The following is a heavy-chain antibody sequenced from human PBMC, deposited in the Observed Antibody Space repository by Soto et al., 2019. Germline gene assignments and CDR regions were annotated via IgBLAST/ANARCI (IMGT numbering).Heavy chain of an antibody. CDR3: ARDNYYDSSGYEDY. V-gene: IGHV1-18*01. CDR1: GYTFTSYG. J-gene: IGHJ4*02. CDR2: ISAYNGNA. Sequence: ASVKVSCKASGYTFTSYGISWVRQAPGQGLEWMGWISAYNGNANYAQKLQGRVTMTTDTSTSTAYMELRSLRSDDTAVYYCARDNYYDSSGYEDYWXQGTLVTVSS. D-gene: IGHD3-22*01.